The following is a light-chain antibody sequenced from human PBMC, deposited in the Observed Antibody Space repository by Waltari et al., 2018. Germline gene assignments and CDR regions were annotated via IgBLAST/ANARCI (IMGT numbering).Light chain of an antibody. CDR3: QQYYSYPRT. CDR2: AAS. Sequence: AIRVTQSPSSLSASTGDRVTITCRASQGISSYLAWYQQKPGKAPKLLIYAASTLQSGVPSRVSGSGSGTDFTLTISCLQSDDFATYYCQQYYSYPRTFGKGTKVEIK. J-gene: IGKJ1*01. V-gene: IGKV1-8*01. CDR1: QGISSY.